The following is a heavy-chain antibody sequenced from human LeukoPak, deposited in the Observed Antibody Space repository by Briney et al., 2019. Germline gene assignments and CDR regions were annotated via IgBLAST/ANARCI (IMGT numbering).Heavy chain of an antibody. J-gene: IGHJ3*02. D-gene: IGHD5-12*01. CDR2: IGTAGDT. V-gene: IGHV3-13*01. CDR3: ARDLGVGGYVAFDI. Sequence: GGSLRLSCAASGFTFSSYDMHWVRQATGKGLEWVSAIGTAGDTYYPGSMKGRFTISRENAKNSLYLQMNSLRAGDTAVYYCARDLGVGGYVAFDIWGQGTMVTVSS. CDR1: GFTFSSYD.